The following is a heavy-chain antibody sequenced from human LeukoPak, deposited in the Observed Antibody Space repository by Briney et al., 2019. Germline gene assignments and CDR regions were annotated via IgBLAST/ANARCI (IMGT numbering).Heavy chain of an antibody. V-gene: IGHV3-74*01. CDR2: VNTDGSFK. J-gene: IGHJ4*02. Sequence: PGGSLRLSCAASGFILDNNWMHWVRQVPGKGLAWISFVNTDGSFKAYADSVKGRFTIYRDNAKNTLYLQMNGLRDEDTAVYYCARDHDSVPDHWGRGTLVTVSS. CDR1: GFILDNNW. CDR3: ARDHDSVPDH. D-gene: IGHD3-16*01.